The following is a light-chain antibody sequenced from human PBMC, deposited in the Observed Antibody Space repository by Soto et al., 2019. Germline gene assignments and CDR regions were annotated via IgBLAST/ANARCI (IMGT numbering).Light chain of an antibody. CDR2: KAS. CDR1: QTISSW. Sequence: DIQMTQSPSTLSGSVGARVTITCRASQTISSWLAWYQQKPGKAPKLLIYKASTLKSGVPSRFSGSGSGTEFTLTISSLQPDDFATYYCQHYNRYSEAFGQGTKVDIK. CDR3: QHYNRYSEA. V-gene: IGKV1-5*03. J-gene: IGKJ1*01.